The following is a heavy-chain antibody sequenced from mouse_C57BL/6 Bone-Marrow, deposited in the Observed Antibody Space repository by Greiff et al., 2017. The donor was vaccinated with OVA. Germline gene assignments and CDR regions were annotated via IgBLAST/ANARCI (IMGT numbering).Heavy chain of an antibody. Sequence: VKLQESGAELARPGASVKLSCKASGYTFTSYGISWVKQRTGQGLEWIGEIYPRSGNTYYNEKFKGKATLTADKSSSTAYMELRSLTSEDSAVYFCARRHYGSSPWFAYWGQGTLVTVSA. CDR2: IYPRSGNT. CDR1: GYTFTSYG. D-gene: IGHD1-1*01. CDR3: ARRHYGSSPWFAY. J-gene: IGHJ3*01. V-gene: IGHV1-81*01.